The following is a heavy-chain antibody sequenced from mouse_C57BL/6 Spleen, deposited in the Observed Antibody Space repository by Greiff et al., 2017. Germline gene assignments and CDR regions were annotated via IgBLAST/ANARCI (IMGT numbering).Heavy chain of an antibody. CDR1: GYTFTSYW. V-gene: IGHV1-64*01. Sequence: QVHVKQPGAELVKPGASVKLSCKASGYTFTSYWMHWVKQRPGQGLEWIGMIHPNSGSTNYNEKFKSKATLTVDKSSSTAYMQLSSLISEDSAVYYCARSTGTGDYWGQGTTLTVSS. D-gene: IGHD4-1*01. CDR2: IHPNSGST. CDR3: ARSTGTGDY. J-gene: IGHJ2*01.